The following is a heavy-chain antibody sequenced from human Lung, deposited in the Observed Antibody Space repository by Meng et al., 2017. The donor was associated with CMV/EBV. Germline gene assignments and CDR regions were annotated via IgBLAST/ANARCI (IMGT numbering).Heavy chain of an antibody. J-gene: IGHJ6*02. Sequence: SQTLSLTXAVYGGSFSGYYWSWIRQPPGKGLEWIGEINHSGSTNYNPSLKSRVTISVDTSKNQFSPKLSSVTAADTAVYYCARAFGGTIFGVVNYYYGMDVWGQGTTVTVSS. CDR3: ARAFGGTIFGVVNYYYGMDV. D-gene: IGHD3-3*01. CDR1: GGSFSGYY. V-gene: IGHV4-34*01. CDR2: INHSGST.